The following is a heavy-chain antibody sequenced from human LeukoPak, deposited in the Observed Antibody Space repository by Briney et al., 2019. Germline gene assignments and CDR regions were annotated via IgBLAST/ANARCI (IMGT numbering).Heavy chain of an antibody. CDR2: INQDGSAT. Sequence: GRSLRPACAASGFTFSTYWMSWVSQAPGKGLEWVANINQDGSATNYVDSAKGRFIVSRDNAKNSVFLQMSSLRAEDTAVYYCAIAAGWEQAYWGQGTLVTVSS. J-gene: IGHJ4*02. CDR1: GFTFSTYW. CDR3: AIAAGWEQAY. V-gene: IGHV3-7*01. D-gene: IGHD1-26*01.